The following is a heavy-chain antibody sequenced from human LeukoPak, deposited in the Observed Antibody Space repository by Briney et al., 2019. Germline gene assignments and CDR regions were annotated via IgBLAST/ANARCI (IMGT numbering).Heavy chain of an antibody. CDR2: ISAHNGNT. J-gene: IGHJ4*02. Sequence: GASVKVSCKASGYTFTSYGFSWVRQAPGQGLEWMGWISAHNGNTRYAQNLQGRVTMTTDSSSSTTYMELRNLRSDDTAVYFCARHEGITMYWGQGTLVTVSS. CDR3: ARHEGITMY. V-gene: IGHV1-18*01. CDR1: GYTFTSYG. D-gene: IGHD3-10*01.